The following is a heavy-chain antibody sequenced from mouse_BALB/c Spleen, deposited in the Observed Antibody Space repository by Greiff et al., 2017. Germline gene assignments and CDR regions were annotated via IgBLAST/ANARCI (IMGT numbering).Heavy chain of an antibody. CDR2: INPSTGYT. D-gene: IGHD1-1*01. J-gene: IGHJ1*03. CDR1: GYTFTNYW. V-gene: IGHV1-7*01. CDR3: ARGLRYWYCDV. Sequence: QVQLQQSGAELAKPGASVKMSCKASGYTFTNYWMHWVKQRPGQGLEWIGYINPSTGYTDYNQKFKDKATLTADKSSSTAYMQLSSLTSEDSAVYYCARGLRYWYCDVWGTGTTVTVSS.